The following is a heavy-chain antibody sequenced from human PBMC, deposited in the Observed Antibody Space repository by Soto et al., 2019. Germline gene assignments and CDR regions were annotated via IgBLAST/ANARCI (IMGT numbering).Heavy chain of an antibody. CDR3: AKPGWHDSGWYHL. Sequence: GGSLRLSCAASGFPFSEYDMSWVRQPPGKGLEYVSTVASGGTRTRYADSVKGRFTISRDNSKNTLSLQMSGLRVEDTAIYYCAKPGWHDSGWYHLWGHGTLVTVSS. CDR2: VASGGTRT. D-gene: IGHD6-19*01. V-gene: IGHV3-23*01. J-gene: IGHJ4*01. CDR1: GFPFSEYD.